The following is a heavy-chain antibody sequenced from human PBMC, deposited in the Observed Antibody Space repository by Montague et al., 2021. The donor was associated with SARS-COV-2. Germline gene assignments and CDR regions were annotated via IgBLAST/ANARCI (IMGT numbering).Heavy chain of an antibody. CDR2: MYYSGST. V-gene: IGHV4-59*08. Sequence: SETLSLTCTVSGGSISSYYWGWIRQPPGKGLEWIGYMYYSGSTNYNPSLKSRVTISVDTSKNQFSLKLSSVTAADPAVYYCARQKMGSVTFFGVVMHDRWFDQWGQGTLVTVSS. D-gene: IGHD3-3*01. CDR3: ARQKMGSVTFFGVVMHDRWFDQ. CDR1: GGSISSYY. J-gene: IGHJ5*02.